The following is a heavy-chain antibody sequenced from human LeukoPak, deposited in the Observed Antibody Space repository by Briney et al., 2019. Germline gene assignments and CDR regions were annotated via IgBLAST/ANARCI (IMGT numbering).Heavy chain of an antibody. CDR2: INSDGSST. CDR1: GFTFSSYW. D-gene: IGHD2-2*03. J-gene: IGHJ6*02. V-gene: IGHV3-74*01. Sequence: PGGSLRLSCAASGFTFSSYWMHWVRQAPGKGLVWVSRINSDGSSTSYADSVKGRFTISRDNAKNTLYLQMNSLRAEDTAVYYCARVDKDYYGMDVWGQGTTVTVSS. CDR3: ARVDKDYYGMDV.